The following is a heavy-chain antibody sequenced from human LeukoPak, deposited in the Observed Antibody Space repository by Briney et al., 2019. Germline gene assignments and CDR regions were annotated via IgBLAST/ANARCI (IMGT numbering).Heavy chain of an antibody. J-gene: IGHJ4*02. Sequence: PGRSLRLPCAASGFTFSSYGMHWVRQAPGKGLDWVTVISYDGSYKYYAESVKGRFTISRDNSKKTLYLQMNSLRAEDTAVYYCAKDLPDRYSLEYWGQGTMVTVPS. V-gene: IGHV3-30*18. CDR3: AKDLPDRYSLEY. D-gene: IGHD2-15*01. CDR1: GFTFSSYG. CDR2: ISYDGSYK.